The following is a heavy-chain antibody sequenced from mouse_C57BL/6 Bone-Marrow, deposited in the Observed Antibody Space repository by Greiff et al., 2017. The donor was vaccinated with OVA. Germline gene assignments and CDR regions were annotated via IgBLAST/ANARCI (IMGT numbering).Heavy chain of an antibody. CDR3: ARKLGSWFAY. J-gene: IGHJ3*01. V-gene: IGHV5-4*03. CDR2: ISDGGSYT. Sequence: EVMLVESGGGLVKPGGSLKLSCAASGFTFSSYAMSWVRQTPEKRLEWVATISDGGSYTYYPDNVKGRFTISRDNAKNNLYLQMSHLKSEDTAMYYCARKLGSWFAYWGQGTLVTVSA. D-gene: IGHD2-12*01. CDR1: GFTFSSYA.